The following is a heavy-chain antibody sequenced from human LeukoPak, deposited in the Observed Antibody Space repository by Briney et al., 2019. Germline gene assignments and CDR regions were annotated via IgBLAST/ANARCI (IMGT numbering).Heavy chain of an antibody. Sequence: ASVKVSCKASGHTFTSCGISWVRQAPGQGLEWMGWISAYSGNTNYAQKLQGRVTMTTDTSTSTAYMELRSLRSDDTAVYYCARADYYAAFDIWGQGTMVTVSS. V-gene: IGHV1-18*01. D-gene: IGHD3-16*01. CDR3: ARADYYAAFDI. J-gene: IGHJ3*02. CDR2: ISAYSGNT. CDR1: GHTFTSCG.